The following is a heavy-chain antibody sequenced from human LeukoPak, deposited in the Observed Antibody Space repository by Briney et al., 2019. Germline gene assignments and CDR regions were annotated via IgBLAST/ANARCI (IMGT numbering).Heavy chain of an antibody. CDR2: INHSGST. CDR1: GGSFSGYY. Sequence: SETLSLTCAVYGGSFSGYYWSWIRQPPGKGLEWIGEINHSGSTNYNPTLKSRVTISVDTSKHQFSLKLSSVTAADTAVYYCARGRLSRYWDGYDAFDIWGQGIMVTVSS. CDR3: ARGRLSRYWDGYDAFDI. V-gene: IGHV4-34*01. D-gene: IGHD5-24*01. J-gene: IGHJ3*02.